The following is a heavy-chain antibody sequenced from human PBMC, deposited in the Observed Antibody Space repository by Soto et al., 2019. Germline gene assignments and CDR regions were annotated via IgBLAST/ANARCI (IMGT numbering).Heavy chain of an antibody. Sequence: QVQLVQSGAEVKKPGSSVKVSCKASGGTFSSYAISWVRQAPGQGLEWMGGLIPIFGTANYAQKFQGRVTITADESTSTAYMELSSLRSEDTAVYYCARTMTTVTTLDYYYYGMDVWGQGTTVTVSS. CDR3: ARTMTTVTTLDYYYYGMDV. D-gene: IGHD4-17*01. J-gene: IGHJ6*02. V-gene: IGHV1-69*12. CDR1: GGTFSSYA. CDR2: LIPIFGTA.